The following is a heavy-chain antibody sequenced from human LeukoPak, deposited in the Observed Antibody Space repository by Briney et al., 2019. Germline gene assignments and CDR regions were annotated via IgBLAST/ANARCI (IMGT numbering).Heavy chain of an antibody. V-gene: IGHV3-11*01. J-gene: IGHJ4*02. D-gene: IGHD3-10*01. Sequence: GGSLRLSCAASGFTFSDYYMSWIRQAPGKGLEWVSYISSSGSTIYYADSVKGRFTISRDNAKNSLYLQMNSLRAEDTALYYCAKDIYYYGSGSYDYWGQGTLVTVSS. CDR1: GFTFSDYY. CDR3: AKDIYYYGSGSYDY. CDR2: ISSSGSTI.